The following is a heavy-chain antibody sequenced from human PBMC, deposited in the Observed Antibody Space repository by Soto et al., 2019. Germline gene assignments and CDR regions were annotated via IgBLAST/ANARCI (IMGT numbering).Heavy chain of an antibody. CDR1: GGTFSSYT. V-gene: IGHV1-69*02. D-gene: IGHD3-3*01. Sequence: SVKVSCKASGGTFSSYTISWVRQAPGQGLEWMGRIIPILGIANYAQKFQGRVTITADKSTSTAYMELSSLRSEDTAVYYCARARPPGHDFPFDPWGQGTRVTVAS. CDR3: ARARPPGHDFPFDP. J-gene: IGHJ5*02. CDR2: IIPILGIA.